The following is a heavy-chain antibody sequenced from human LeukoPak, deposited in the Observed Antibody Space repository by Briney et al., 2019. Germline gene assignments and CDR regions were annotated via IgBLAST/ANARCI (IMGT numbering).Heavy chain of an antibody. Sequence: GGSLRLSCAASGFTVSSNYMSWVRQAPGKGLEWVSVIYSGGSTYYADSVKGRFTISRDNSKNTLCLQMNSLRAEDTAVYYCARDRDSRDFDYWGQGTLVTVSS. CDR2: IYSGGST. CDR3: ARDRDSRDFDY. V-gene: IGHV3-66*01. J-gene: IGHJ4*02. CDR1: GFTVSSNY. D-gene: IGHD3-10*01.